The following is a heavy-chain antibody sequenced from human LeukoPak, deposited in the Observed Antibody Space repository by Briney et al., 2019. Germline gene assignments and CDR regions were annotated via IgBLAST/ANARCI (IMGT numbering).Heavy chain of an antibody. Sequence: GGSLRLSCAASGFTFSSYSMNWVRQAPGKGLEWVSSISSSSSYIYYADSVKGRFTISRDNAKNSLYLQMNSLRAEDTAVYYCARDATHSSSWYDNAFDIWGQGTMVTVSS. CDR1: GFTFSSYS. J-gene: IGHJ3*02. D-gene: IGHD6-13*01. V-gene: IGHV3-21*01. CDR2: ISSSSSYI. CDR3: ARDATHSSSWYDNAFDI.